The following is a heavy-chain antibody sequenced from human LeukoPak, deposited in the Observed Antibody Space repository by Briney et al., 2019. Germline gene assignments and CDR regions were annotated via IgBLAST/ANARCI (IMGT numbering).Heavy chain of an antibody. CDR2: ISSNGGST. J-gene: IGHJ4*02. V-gene: IGHV3-64D*06. CDR1: GFTFSRYA. D-gene: IGHD6-19*01. Sequence: GGSLRLSCSASGFTFSRYAIHWVRQAPGKGLEYVSAISSNGGSTYYADSVKGRFTISRDNSKNTLYLQMSSLRAEDTAVYYCVKTIAVAGNFDYWGQGTLVTVS. CDR3: VKTIAVAGNFDY.